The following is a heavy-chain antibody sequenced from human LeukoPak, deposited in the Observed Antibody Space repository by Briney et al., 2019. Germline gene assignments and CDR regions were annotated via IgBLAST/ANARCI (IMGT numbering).Heavy chain of an antibody. CDR1: GGSISSYY. CDR2: IYYSGST. CDR3: ARGLELRSSLGAKDYFDY. V-gene: IGHV4-59*08. Sequence: TSETLSLTCTVSGGSISSYYWSWLRQPPGKGLEWIGYIYYSGSTNYNPSLKSRVTISVDTSKNQFSLKLSSVTAADTAVYYCARGLELRSSLGAKDYFDYWGQGTLVTVSS. J-gene: IGHJ4*02. D-gene: IGHD1-7*01.